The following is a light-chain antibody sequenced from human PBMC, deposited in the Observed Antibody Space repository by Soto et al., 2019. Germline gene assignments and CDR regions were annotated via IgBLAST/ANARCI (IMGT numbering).Light chain of an antibody. J-gene: IGLJ2*01. CDR3: GTWDNTLSAGV. CDR1: SSNIEDNY. Sequence: QSVLTQPPSVSAAPGQTVTISCSGNSSNIEDNYVSWYQHLPGTAPKLLIYDNNKRPSGIPDRFSGSKSGTSATLGITGLQTGDEADYYCGTWDNTLSAGVFGGGTKLTVL. CDR2: DNN. V-gene: IGLV1-51*01.